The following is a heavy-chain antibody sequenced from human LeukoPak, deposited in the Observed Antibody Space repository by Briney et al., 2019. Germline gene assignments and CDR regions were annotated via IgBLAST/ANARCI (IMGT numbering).Heavy chain of an antibody. CDR2: IYPGDSDT. CDR3: AGRVVPTLDAFDI. Sequence: GESLKISCKGSGYSFTSHWIGWVRQMPGKGLEWMGIIYPGDSDTRYSPSFQGQVTISADKSISTAYLQWSSLKASDTGMYYCAGRVVPTLDAFDIWGRGTMVTVSS. V-gene: IGHV5-51*01. J-gene: IGHJ3*02. CDR1: GYSFTSHW. D-gene: IGHD2-21*01.